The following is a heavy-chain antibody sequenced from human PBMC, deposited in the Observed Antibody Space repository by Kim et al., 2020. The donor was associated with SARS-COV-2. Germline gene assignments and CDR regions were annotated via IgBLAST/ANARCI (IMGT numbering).Heavy chain of an antibody. J-gene: IGHJ4*02. CDR2: INHSGST. CDR3: ARLYGSGLYHFDY. CDR1: GGSFSGYY. Sequence: SETLSLTCAVYGGSFSGYYWSWIRQPPGKGLEWIGEINHSGSTNYNPSLKSRVTISVDTSKNQFSLKLSSVTAADTAVYYCARLYGSGLYHFDYWGQGTLVTVSS. D-gene: IGHD3-10*01. V-gene: IGHV4-34*01.